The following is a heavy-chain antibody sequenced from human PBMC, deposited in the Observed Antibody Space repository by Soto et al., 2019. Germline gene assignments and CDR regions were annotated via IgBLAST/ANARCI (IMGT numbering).Heavy chain of an antibody. V-gene: IGHV1-18*01. J-gene: IGHJ4*02. CDR1: GYTFTSYG. Sequence: QVQLVQSGAEVKKPGASVKVSCTASGYTFTSYGISWVRQAPGQGLEWMGWISAYNGNTNYAQKLQGRVTMTTDTATSTAYMELRSLRSDDTAVYYCARVRPDYGGRKNAFDYWGQGTLVTVSS. CDR3: ARVRPDYGGRKNAFDY. CDR2: ISAYNGNT. D-gene: IGHD4-17*01.